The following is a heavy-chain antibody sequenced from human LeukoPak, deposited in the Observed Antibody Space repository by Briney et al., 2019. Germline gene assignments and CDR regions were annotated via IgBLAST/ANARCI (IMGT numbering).Heavy chain of an antibody. CDR3: ARVGCSSTSCYTSDY. V-gene: IGHV3-21*01. CDR1: GFTFDDYG. J-gene: IGHJ4*02. D-gene: IGHD2-2*02. Sequence: GGSLRLSCVASGFTFDDYGMIWVRHAPGKGLEWVSSISSSSSYIYYADSVKGRFTISRDNAKNSLYLQMNSLRAEDTAVYYCARVGCSSTSCYTSDYWGQGTLVTVSS. CDR2: ISSSSSYI.